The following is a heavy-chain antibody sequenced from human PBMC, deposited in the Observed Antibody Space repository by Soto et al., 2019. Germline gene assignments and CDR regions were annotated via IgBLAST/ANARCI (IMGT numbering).Heavy chain of an antibody. V-gene: IGHV3-23*01. CDR2: ISSSGGST. D-gene: IGHD3-16*01. J-gene: IGHJ4*02. CDR3: AKKDMITFGPTTY. CDR1: GFTFNSYA. Sequence: GGSLRLSCAASGFTFNSYAMSWVRRAPGKGLEWVSAISSSGGSTYYADSVKGRFTISRDNSKNTLYLQMNSLRAEDTAVYYCAKKDMITFGPTTYLGQGTLVTVSS.